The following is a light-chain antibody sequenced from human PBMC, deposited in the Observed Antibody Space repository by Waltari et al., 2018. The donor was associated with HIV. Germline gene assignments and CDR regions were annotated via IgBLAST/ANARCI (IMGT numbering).Light chain of an antibody. Sequence: QSALTQPASVSGFPEQTINISCTGISTDSRLYQHGPWYQQHPGSVPRLIIYDIDSLPSGISDHFSGSRSGDSASLTISGLQSGDEAHYFCASNRLDSTLVFGGGTKLTIL. V-gene: IGLV2-14*03. CDR2: DID. CDR1: STDSRLYQH. J-gene: IGLJ2*01. CDR3: ASNRLDSTLV.